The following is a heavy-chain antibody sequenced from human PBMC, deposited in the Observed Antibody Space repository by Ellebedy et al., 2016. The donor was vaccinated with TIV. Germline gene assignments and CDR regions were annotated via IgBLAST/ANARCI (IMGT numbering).Heavy chain of an antibody. CDR3: ARGQEGAARGVSYYVAPHAFDY. CDR2: INPNSGGT. J-gene: IGHJ4*02. V-gene: IGHV1-2*02. Sequence: ASVKVSCXASGYTFTGYYMHWVRQAPGQGLEWMGWINPNSGGTNYAQKFQGRVTMTRDTSISTAYMELSRLRSDDTAVYYCARGQEGAARGVSYYVAPHAFDYWGQGTLVTVSS. D-gene: IGHD6-6*01. CDR1: GYTFTGYY.